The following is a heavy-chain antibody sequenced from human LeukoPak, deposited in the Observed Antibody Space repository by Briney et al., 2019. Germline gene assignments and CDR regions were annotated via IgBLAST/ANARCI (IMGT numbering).Heavy chain of an antibody. CDR3: ARGHPRDGYNYEELEY. CDR2: MNPNSGNT. D-gene: IGHD5-24*01. J-gene: IGHJ4*02. CDR1: GYTFTSYD. Sequence: GASVKVSCKASGYTFTSYDINWVRQATGQGLEWMGWMNPNSGNTGYAQKFQGRVTITRNTSISTAYMELSSLRSEDTAVYYCARGHPRDGYNYEELEYWGQGTLVTVSS. V-gene: IGHV1-8*03.